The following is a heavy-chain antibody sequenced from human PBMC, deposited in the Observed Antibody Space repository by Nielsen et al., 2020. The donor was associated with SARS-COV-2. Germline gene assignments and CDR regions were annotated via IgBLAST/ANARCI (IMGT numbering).Heavy chain of an antibody. CDR2: ISFDGSNT. V-gene: IGHV3-30*18. J-gene: IGHJ4*02. CDR1: GFTVSSFG. CDR3: AKSNVVRGIIGYYFEY. Sequence: GGSLRLSCAASGFTVSSFGMYWVRQAPGKGLEWVAVISFDGSNTYYADSVKGRFTISRDNFKNTLYLQMNSLRTEDTAVYYCAKSNVVRGIIGYYFEYWGRGTAVNVSS. D-gene: IGHD3-10*01.